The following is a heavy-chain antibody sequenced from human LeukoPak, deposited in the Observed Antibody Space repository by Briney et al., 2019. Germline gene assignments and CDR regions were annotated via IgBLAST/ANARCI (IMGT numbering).Heavy chain of an antibody. CDR1: GGSISSYY. CDR2: IYYSGST. Sequence: SETLSLTCTVSGGSISSYYWSWIRQPPGKGLEWIGYIYYSGSTNYNPSLKSRVTISVDTSKKQVSLKLSSVNAADTAVYYCERSVEGYCRGGSCYYYSYYMDVWGKGTTVTVSS. CDR3: ERSVEGYCRGGSCYYYSYYMDV. D-gene: IGHD2-15*01. J-gene: IGHJ6*03. V-gene: IGHV4-59*01.